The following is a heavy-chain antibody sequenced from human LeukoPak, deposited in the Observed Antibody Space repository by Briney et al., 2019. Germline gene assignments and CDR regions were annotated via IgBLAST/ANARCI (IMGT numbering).Heavy chain of an antibody. J-gene: IGHJ6*03. D-gene: IGHD5-18*01. V-gene: IGHV1-2*02. CDR3: AREAPSGYSYGKPVYYYYYMDV. CDR2: INPNSGGT. CDR1: GYTFTGYY. Sequence: ASVKVSCKASGYTFTGYYMHWVRQAPGQGLEWMGWINPNSGGTNYAQKFQGRVTMTRDTSISTAYMELSSLRSEDTAVYYCAREAPSGYSYGKPVYYYYYMDVWGKGTTVTVSS.